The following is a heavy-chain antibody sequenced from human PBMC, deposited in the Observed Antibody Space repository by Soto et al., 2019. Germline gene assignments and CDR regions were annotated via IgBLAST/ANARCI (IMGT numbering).Heavy chain of an antibody. D-gene: IGHD2-15*01. J-gene: IGHJ4*02. Sequence: ESGGGLVQPGGSLRLSCAASGFTFSSYSMNWVRQAPGKGLEWVSYISSSSSTIYYADSVKGRFTISRDNAKNSLYLQMNSLRDEDTAVYYCALRPDCSGGSGKGHWGQGTLVTVSS. CDR1: GFTFSSYS. V-gene: IGHV3-48*02. CDR2: ISSSSSTI. CDR3: ALRPDCSGGSGKGH.